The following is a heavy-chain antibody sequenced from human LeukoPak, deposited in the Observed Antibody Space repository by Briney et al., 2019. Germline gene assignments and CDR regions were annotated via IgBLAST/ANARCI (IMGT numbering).Heavy chain of an antibody. J-gene: IGHJ4*02. D-gene: IGHD6-13*01. CDR3: AGREAAGRCFDY. Sequence: PGGSLRLPCAVSGYTFSDYYMSWIRQAPGKGLEWVSYISSGGSAISHADSVKGRFTISRDNAENSLYLQMNSLRAEDTAVYYCAGREAAGRCFDYWGQGTLVTVSS. V-gene: IGHV3-11*01. CDR2: ISSGGSAI. CDR1: GYTFSDYY.